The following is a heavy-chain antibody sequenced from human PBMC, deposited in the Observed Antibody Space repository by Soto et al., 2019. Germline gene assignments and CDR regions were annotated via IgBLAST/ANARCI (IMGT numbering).Heavy chain of an antibody. CDR2: IYYSGST. CDR1: GGSISSSSYY. D-gene: IGHD6-19*01. Sequence: SETLSLTCTVSGGSISSSSYYWGWIRQPPGKGLEWIGSIYYSGSTYYNPSLKSRVTISVDTSKNQLSLKLSSVTAADTAVYYCARLRGYRSGYYYMDVWGKATTVTVSS. CDR3: ARLRGYRSGYYYMDV. V-gene: IGHV4-39*01. J-gene: IGHJ6*03.